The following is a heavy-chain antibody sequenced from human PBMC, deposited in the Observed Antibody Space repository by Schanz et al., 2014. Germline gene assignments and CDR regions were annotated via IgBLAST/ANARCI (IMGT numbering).Heavy chain of an antibody. Sequence: QVQLVESGGGVVQPGRSLRLSCAASGFTFTSYAMHWVRQAPGKGLEWVAIVSFDGSNKYYADSVKGRFTISRDNSKNTLYLQMNSLTAEDTAIYYCARDGRKYSSGTLDYFDNWGQGTLVTVSS. D-gene: IGHD6-25*01. CDR2: VSFDGSNK. CDR3: ARDGRKYSSGTLDYFDN. J-gene: IGHJ4*02. CDR1: GFTFTSYA. V-gene: IGHV3-30*04.